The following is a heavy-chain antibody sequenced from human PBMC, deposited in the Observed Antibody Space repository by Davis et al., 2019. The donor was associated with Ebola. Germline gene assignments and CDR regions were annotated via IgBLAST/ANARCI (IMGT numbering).Heavy chain of an antibody. V-gene: IGHV3-74*01. CDR1: GFTFSNYG. J-gene: IGHJ4*02. D-gene: IGHD5-12*01. CDR2: ISSDARST. CDR3: VRESGYSGYDLGY. Sequence: GESLKISCVASGFTFSNYGMHWVRQVPGKGLVCVSRISSDARSTTYADSVKGRFTISRDNAKNTLYLQMNSLRDEDTAVYYCVRESGYSGYDLGYWGQGTLVTVSS.